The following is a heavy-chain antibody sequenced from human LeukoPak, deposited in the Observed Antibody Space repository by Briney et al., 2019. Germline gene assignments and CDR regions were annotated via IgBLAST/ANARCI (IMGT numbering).Heavy chain of an antibody. CDR3: ARGRQRLGELSALDY. V-gene: IGHV1-2*02. CDR1: GHTFTDYY. CDR2: IIPNSGGT. Sequence: ASVKVSCKASGHTFTDYYMHWVRQAPGQGLEWMGWIIPNSGGTNYVQKFQGRVRMTRDTSISTAYMELSRLRSDDTAVYYCARGRQRLGELSALDYWGQGALVTVSA. D-gene: IGHD3-16*02. J-gene: IGHJ4*02.